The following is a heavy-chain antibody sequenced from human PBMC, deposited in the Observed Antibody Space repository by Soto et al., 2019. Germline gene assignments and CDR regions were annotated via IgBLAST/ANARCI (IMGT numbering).Heavy chain of an antibody. CDR3: ARDNPDLLHALDY. CDR1: GGSISSYY. Sequence: SETLSLTCTVSGGSISSYYWSWIRQPPGKGLEWIGYIYYSGSTNYNPSLKSRVTISVDTSKNQFSLKLSSVTAADTAVYYCARDNPDLLHALDYWGQGTLVTVSS. CDR2: IYYSGST. V-gene: IGHV4-59*01. J-gene: IGHJ4*02. D-gene: IGHD2-2*01.